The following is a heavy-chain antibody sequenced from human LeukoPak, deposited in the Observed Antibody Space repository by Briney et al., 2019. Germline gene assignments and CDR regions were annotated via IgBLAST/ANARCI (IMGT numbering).Heavy chain of an antibody. D-gene: IGHD6-19*01. CDR2: ISAYNGNT. Sequence: ASVKVSCKASGYTFTSYGISWVRQAPGQGLEWMGWISAYNGNTNYAQKLQGRVTMTTDTSTSTAYMELSSLRSEDTAVYYCARDQGGAVAGSYFDYWGQGTLVTVSS. V-gene: IGHV1-18*01. CDR1: GYTFTSYG. CDR3: ARDQGGAVAGSYFDY. J-gene: IGHJ4*02.